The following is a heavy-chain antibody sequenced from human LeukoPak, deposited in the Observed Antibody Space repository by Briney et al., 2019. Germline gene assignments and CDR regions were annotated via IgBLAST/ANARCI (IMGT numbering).Heavy chain of an antibody. J-gene: IGHJ3*02. CDR1: GYTFTSYA. CDR2: INAGNGNT. CDR3: ARGVGSPDAFDI. Sequence: ASVTVSCKASGYTFTSYAMHWVRQAPGQRLEWMGWINAGNGNTKYSQKFQGRVTITRDTSASTAYMELSSLRSEDTAVYYCARGVGSPDAFDIWGQGTMVTVSS. V-gene: IGHV1-3*01. D-gene: IGHD1-26*01.